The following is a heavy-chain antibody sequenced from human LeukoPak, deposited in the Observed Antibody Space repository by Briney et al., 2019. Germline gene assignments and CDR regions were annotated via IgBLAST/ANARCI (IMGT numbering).Heavy chain of an antibody. D-gene: IGHD3-3*01. CDR3: AKDRYYDFWSGYSFDY. CDR1: GLTFSSYG. Sequence: PGRSLRLSCAASGLTFSSYGMHWVRQAPGKGLEWVAVISYDGSNKYYADSVKGRFTISRDNSKNTLYLQMNSLRAEDTAVYYCAKDRYYDFWSGYSFDYWGQGTLVTVSS. CDR2: ISYDGSNK. J-gene: IGHJ4*02. V-gene: IGHV3-30*18.